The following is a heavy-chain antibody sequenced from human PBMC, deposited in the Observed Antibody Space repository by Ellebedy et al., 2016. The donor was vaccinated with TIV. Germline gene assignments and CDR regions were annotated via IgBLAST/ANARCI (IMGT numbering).Heavy chain of an antibody. J-gene: IGHJ1*01. Sequence: GGSLRLXCAASGFTFNSYWMYWVRQAPGKGLVWVSRIKGDRSVTTYADSVEGRFTISRDNSKNTLFLQMNSLRTDDTAIYYCAKGYYDSGAWGQGTLVTVSS. CDR1: GFTFNSYW. V-gene: IGHV3-74*01. CDR2: IKGDRSVT. CDR3: AKGYYDSGA. D-gene: IGHD3-22*01.